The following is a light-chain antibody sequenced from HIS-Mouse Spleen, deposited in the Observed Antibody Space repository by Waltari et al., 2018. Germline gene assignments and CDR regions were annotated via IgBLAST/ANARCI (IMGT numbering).Light chain of an antibody. J-gene: IGLJ2*01. V-gene: IGLV3-10*01. CDR2: EDS. CDR3: YSTDSSGNHRV. CDR1: ALPTQY. Sequence: SYELTQPPSVSVSPGQTARITCPGDALPTQYAYCYQQKSGQAPVLVIYEDSKRPSGIPERFSGSSSGTMATLTISGAQVEDEADYYCYSTDSSGNHRVFGGGTKLTVL.